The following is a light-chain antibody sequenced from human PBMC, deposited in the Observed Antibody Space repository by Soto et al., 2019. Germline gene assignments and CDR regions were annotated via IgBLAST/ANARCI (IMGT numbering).Light chain of an antibody. CDR2: AAS. Sequence: DILMTQSPSSLSAPVGDRVTITCRASQDINNFLAWFQQQRGKAPKSLIYAASSLQSGVPSKFSGSGSGTGFTLTISSRQPEDFAPYYCQQCDNYPPFTFGPGTKLEI. CDR3: QQCDNYPPFT. CDR1: QDINNF. V-gene: IGKV1-16*02. J-gene: IGKJ3*01.